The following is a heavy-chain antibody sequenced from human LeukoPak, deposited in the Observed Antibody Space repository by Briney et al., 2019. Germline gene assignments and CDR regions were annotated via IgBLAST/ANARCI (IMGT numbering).Heavy chain of an antibody. D-gene: IGHD1-1*01. Sequence: GGSLRLSCAASGFTFSSYAMTWVRQAPGKGLEWVSAISGPGGSTYYADSVKGRFTISRDNSKNTLYLQMNSLRADDTAVYYCAKGTSSLRTTTPADYWGQGTLVTVSS. CDR3: AKGTSSLRTTTPADY. CDR1: GFTFSSYA. J-gene: IGHJ4*02. V-gene: IGHV3-23*01. CDR2: ISGPGGST.